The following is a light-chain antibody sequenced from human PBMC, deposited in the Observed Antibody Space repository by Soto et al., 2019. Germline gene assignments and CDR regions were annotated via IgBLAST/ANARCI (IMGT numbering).Light chain of an antibody. V-gene: IGLV2-11*01. CDR1: SSDVGGYNY. Sequence: QSALTQPRSVSGSPGQSVTISCTGTSSDVGGYNYVSWYQQYPGKAPKLIIYDDTKRPSGVPDRFSGSKSGNTASLTISGLQAEDEADYYCCSYAGTYTLWVFGGGTKLTVL. J-gene: IGLJ3*02. CDR3: CSYAGTYTLWV. CDR2: DDT.